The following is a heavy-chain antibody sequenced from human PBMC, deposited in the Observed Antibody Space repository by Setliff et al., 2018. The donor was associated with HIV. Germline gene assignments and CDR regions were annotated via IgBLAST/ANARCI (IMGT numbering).Heavy chain of an antibody. CDR2: IYYSGST. V-gene: IGHV4-39*01. D-gene: IGHD2-15*01. CDR1: GGSISSSSYY. Sequence: SETLSLTCTVSGGSISSSSYYWGWIRQPPGKGLEWIGSIYYSGSTYYNPSPKSRVTISVDTSKNQFSLKLSSVTAADTAVYYCATLLGYCSGGSCYSRDWGQGTLVTVSS. J-gene: IGHJ4*02. CDR3: ATLLGYCSGGSCYSRD.